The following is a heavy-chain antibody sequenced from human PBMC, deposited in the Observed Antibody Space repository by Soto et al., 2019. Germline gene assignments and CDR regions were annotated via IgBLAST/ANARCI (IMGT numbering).Heavy chain of an antibody. CDR3: ARAEGGIFDY. Sequence: PSETLSLTCAVSGGSISSGGYSWSWIRQPPGKGLEWIGYIYHGESTYYNPSLKSRVTISVDRSKNQFSLKLSSVTAAGTAVYYCARAEGGIFDYWGQGNLVTVS. CDR1: GGSISSGGYS. V-gene: IGHV4-30-2*01. J-gene: IGHJ4*02. CDR2: IYHGEST.